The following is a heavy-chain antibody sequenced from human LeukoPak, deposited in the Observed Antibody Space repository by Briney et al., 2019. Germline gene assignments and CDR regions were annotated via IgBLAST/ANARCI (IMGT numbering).Heavy chain of an antibody. CDR2: ISYDGSNK. D-gene: IGHD3-10*01. CDR3: AKGFNPSVRGGLCFDY. CDR1: ALTSTSYG. V-gene: IGHV3-30*18. J-gene: IGHJ4*02. Sequence: GRPLRLSSAAPALTSTSYGMPWARPAPGKGLAWVAVISYDGSNKCYGDCVRGLFTIARDNSKITVYVQMNSLRAEDTGVYYCAKGFNPSVRGGLCFDYGGQGTLGTVS.